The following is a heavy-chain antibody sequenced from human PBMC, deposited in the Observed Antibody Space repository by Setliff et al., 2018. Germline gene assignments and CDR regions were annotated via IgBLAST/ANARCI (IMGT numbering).Heavy chain of an antibody. D-gene: IGHD1-7*01. Sequence: RASVKVSCKASGYTFTSYGISWVRQAPGQGLEWMGWISAYNGNTNYAQKLQGRVTMTTDTSTSTAYMELRSLRSDDTAVYYCARDAGWNYALYYYYGMDVWGQGTTVTAP. CDR2: ISAYNGNT. J-gene: IGHJ6*02. CDR3: ARDAGWNYALYYYYGMDV. V-gene: IGHV1-18*01. CDR1: GYTFTSYG.